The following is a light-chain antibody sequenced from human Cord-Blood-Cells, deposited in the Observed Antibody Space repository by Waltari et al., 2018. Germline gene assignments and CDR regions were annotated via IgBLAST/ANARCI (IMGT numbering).Light chain of an antibody. J-gene: IGLJ3*02. CDR3: AAWDDSLNGPV. Sequence: QSVLTHPPSPSGPPGQGVTTHRPGSLSDTGRNTATRYQQIPGTAPKLLIYSNNQRPSGVPDRFSGSKSGTSASLAISGLQSEDEADYYCAAWDDSLNGPVFGGGTKLTVL. CDR1: LSDTGRNT. V-gene: IGLV1-44*01. CDR2: SNN.